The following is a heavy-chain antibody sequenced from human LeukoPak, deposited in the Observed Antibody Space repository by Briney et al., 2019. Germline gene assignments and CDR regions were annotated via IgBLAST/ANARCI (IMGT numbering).Heavy chain of an antibody. CDR2: INPGDSDT. CDR3: ARRRVGYSYGEFDY. CDR1: GYSFTTYW. Sequence: GESLKISCKGSGYSFTTYWIGWVRQMPGKGLEWMGIINPGDSDTRYSPSFQGQVTNSADKSISTTYLQWTSLKASDTAMYYCARRRVGYSYGEFDYWGQGTLVTVSS. D-gene: IGHD5-18*01. V-gene: IGHV5-51*01. J-gene: IGHJ4*02.